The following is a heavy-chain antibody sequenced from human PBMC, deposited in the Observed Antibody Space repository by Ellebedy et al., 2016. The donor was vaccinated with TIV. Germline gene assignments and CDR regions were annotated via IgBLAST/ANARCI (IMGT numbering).Heavy chain of an antibody. V-gene: IGHV4-34*01. Sequence: GSLRLXXAVYGGSFSGYYWSWIRQPPGKGLEWIGEINHSGSTNYNPSLKSRVTISVDTSKNQFSLKLSSVTAADTAVYYCARLRSQAAADYYYGMDVWGQGTTVTVSS. CDR1: GGSFSGYY. CDR3: ARLRSQAAADYYYGMDV. CDR2: INHSGST. J-gene: IGHJ6*02. D-gene: IGHD6-13*01.